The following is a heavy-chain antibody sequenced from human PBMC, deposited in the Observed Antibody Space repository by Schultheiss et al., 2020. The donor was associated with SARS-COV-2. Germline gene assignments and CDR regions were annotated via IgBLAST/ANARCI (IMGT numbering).Heavy chain of an antibody. V-gene: IGHV3-73*01. J-gene: IGHJ4*02. CDR3: TIPPSYYYDSRDY. D-gene: IGHD3-22*01. CDR2: IRSKANSYAT. CDR1: GFTFSGSA. Sequence: GGSLRLSCAASGFTFSGSAMHWVCQASGKGLEWVGRIRSKANSYATAYAASVKGRFTISRDDSKNTAYLQMNSLKTEDTAVYYCTIPPSYYYDSRDYWGQGTLVTVSS.